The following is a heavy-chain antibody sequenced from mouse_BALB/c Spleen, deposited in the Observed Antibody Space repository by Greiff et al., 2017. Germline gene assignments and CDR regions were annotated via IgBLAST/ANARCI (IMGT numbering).Heavy chain of an antibody. CDR2: IRLKSNNYAT. J-gene: IGHJ4*01. CDR3: TRQGYYGSSYYAMDY. V-gene: IGHV6-6*02. D-gene: IGHD1-1*01. CDR1: GFTFSNYW. Sequence: DVQLQESGGGLVQPGGSMKLSCVASGFTFSNYWMNWVRQSPEKGLEWVAEIRLKSNNYATHYAESVKGRFTISRDDSKSSVYLQMNNLRAEDTGIYYCTRQGYYGSSYYAMDYWGQGTSVTVSS.